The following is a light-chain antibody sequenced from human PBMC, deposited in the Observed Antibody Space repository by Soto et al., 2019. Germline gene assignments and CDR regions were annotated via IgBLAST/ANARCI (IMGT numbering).Light chain of an antibody. CDR2: GAS. CDR3: QQYNSWPPT. CDR1: QSVSSSY. V-gene: IGKV3-15*01. Sequence: EIVLTQSPGTLSLSPGERATLSCRASQSVSSSYLAWYQQKPGQAPRLLIYGASTRATGIPARFSGSGSATEFTLTISSLQSEDFAVYWCQQYNSWPPTFGQGTKVDI. J-gene: IGKJ1*01.